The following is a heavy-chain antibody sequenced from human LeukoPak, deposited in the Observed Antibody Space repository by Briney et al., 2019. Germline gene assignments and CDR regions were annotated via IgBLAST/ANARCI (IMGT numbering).Heavy chain of an antibody. D-gene: IGHD3-22*01. V-gene: IGHV3-23*01. CDR3: AKDANYLRSSGYLIPIDF. CDR1: GFTFSRNA. CDR2: ISGNGLGT. Sequence: GASLRLSCAASGFTFSRNAMNWVRQAPGKGLEWVAAISGNGLGTYYADSVKGRFNISRDNSRNTLYLQMNSLRIEDTALYYCAKDANYLRSSGYLIPIDFWGQGTLVTVSS. J-gene: IGHJ4*02.